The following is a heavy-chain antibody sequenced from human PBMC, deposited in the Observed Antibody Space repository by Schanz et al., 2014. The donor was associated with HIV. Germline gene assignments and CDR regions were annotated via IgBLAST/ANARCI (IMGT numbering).Heavy chain of an antibody. CDR3: AIRTPMISFGGFDI. Sequence: EVQLLESGGGLAQPGGSLTLSCAASGFTFTNHALSWVRQAPGKGLEWVSTISAGVGTASYADSVKGRFTISRDNSKKMVFLQMNRLRAEDTAVYYCAIRTPMISFGGFDIRGRGTMVTVSS. D-gene: IGHD3-16*01. V-gene: IGHV3-23*01. J-gene: IGHJ3*02. CDR2: ISAGVGTA. CDR1: GFTFTNHA.